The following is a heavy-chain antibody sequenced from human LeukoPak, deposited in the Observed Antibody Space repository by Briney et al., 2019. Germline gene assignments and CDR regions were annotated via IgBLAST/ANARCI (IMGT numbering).Heavy chain of an antibody. CDR2: ISYDGSNK. CDR3: ARRESDDGMDV. J-gene: IGHJ6*02. Sequence: GGSLRLSCAASGFTLSSYAIHWVRQAPGKGLEWVAVISYDGSNKYYADSVKGRFTTPRDNSKNTLYLQMNSLRAEDTAVYYCARRESDDGMDVWGQGTTVTVSS. CDR1: GFTLSSYA. D-gene: IGHD3-10*01. V-gene: IGHV3-30-3*01.